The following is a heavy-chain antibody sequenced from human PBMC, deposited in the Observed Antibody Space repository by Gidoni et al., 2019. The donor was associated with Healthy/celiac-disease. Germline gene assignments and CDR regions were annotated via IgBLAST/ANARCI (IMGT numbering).Heavy chain of an antibody. CDR3: TMGVVAAT. Sequence: EVQLVESGGGLVQPGGSLKLACAASGFTFSGSAMNWVRQASGTGREWSGRIRSKASSYATASASSVKGSLTSPRDDSTSTAYLQMNNLKPEDTAVYYCTMGVVAATWGQGTLVPVSS. D-gene: IGHD2-15*01. CDR1: GFTFSGSA. V-gene: IGHV3-73*01. CDR2: IRSKASSYAT. J-gene: IGHJ4*02.